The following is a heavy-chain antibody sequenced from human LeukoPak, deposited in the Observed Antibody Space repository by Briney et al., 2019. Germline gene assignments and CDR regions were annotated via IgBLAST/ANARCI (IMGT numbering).Heavy chain of an antibody. Sequence: SETLSLTCAVYNGSFSGYHWSWIRQSPERGLEWIGEVNHGGDTNYNPSLRSRVAISLDTSKNHFSLKLRSVAAADTAAYNCARAAWNGGGGFDPWGQGTLVTVSS. J-gene: IGHJ5*02. CDR1: NGSFSGYH. CDR3: ARAAWNGGGGFDP. V-gene: IGHV4-34*01. CDR2: VNHGGDT. D-gene: IGHD3-16*01.